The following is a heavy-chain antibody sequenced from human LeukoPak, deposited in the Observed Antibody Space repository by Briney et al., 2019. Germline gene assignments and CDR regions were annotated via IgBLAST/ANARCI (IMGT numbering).Heavy chain of an antibody. CDR3: AKDPGHFWSGWSYWYYFDY. D-gene: IGHD3-3*02. V-gene: IGHV3-74*01. Sequence: PGGSLRLSCAASGFTFSSYWMHWVRQAPGKGLVWVSRINSDGSSTSYADSVKGRFTISRDNSKNTLYLQMNSLRAEDTAVYYCAKDPGHFWSGWSYWYYFDYWGQGTLVTVSS. J-gene: IGHJ4*02. CDR1: GFTFSSYW. CDR2: INSDGSST.